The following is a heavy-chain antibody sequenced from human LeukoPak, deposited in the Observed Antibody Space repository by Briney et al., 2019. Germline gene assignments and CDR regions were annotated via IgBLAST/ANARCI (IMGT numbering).Heavy chain of an antibody. Sequence: PSETLSLTCNVSGVSISSNTFSWGWIRQPPGKGLEWIGNIYYTGSTYYNPSLTSRVTISIDTSRNQFSLHLSSVTAADTAVYYCATVGDYIWGSCNDYWGQGTLVTVSS. CDR3: ATVGDYIWGSCNDY. CDR1: GVSISSNTFS. J-gene: IGHJ4*02. CDR2: IYYTGST. D-gene: IGHD3-16*01. V-gene: IGHV4-39*07.